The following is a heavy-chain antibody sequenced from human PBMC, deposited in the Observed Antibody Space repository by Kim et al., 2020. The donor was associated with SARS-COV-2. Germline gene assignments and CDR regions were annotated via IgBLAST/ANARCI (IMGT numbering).Heavy chain of an antibody. V-gene: IGHV3-30-3*01. CDR2: ISYDGSNK. Sequence: GGSLRLSCAASGFTFSSYAMHWVRQAPGKGLEWVAVISYDGSNKYYADSVKGRFTISRDNSKDTLYLQMNSLRAEDTAVYYCARATTANYYYGMDVWGQGTTVTVSS. J-gene: IGHJ6*02. D-gene: IGHD4-4*01. CDR3: ARATTANYYYGMDV. CDR1: GFTFSSYA.